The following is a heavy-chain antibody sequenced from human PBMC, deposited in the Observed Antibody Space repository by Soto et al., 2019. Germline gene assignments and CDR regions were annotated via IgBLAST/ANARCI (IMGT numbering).Heavy chain of an antibody. CDR3: ARGGRGLLHQICDWDY. Sequence: QVQLQQWGAGLLKPSETLSPTCAVYGGSFSGYYWSWIRQPPGKRLERIGEINRIGSTNYNPSLKSRFSISVDTSKHQFSLKLSSVTAADTAAYYCARGGRGLLHQICDWDYWGQGTLVTVSS. CDR2: INRIGST. CDR1: GGSFSGYY. J-gene: IGHJ4*02. D-gene: IGHD3-3*01. V-gene: IGHV4-34*01.